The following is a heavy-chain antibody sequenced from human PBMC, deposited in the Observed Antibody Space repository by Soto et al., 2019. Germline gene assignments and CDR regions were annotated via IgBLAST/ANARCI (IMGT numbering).Heavy chain of an antibody. CDR3: ERDSSGWFGFDY. Sequence: QITLRESGPAVVRPTRTLTLTCTFSGFSLDTSGVGVGWIRQPPGKALEWLALIYWDDDKRYSPSLKNRVTITRHPSKPQVVLVMTNIDPVDTGTYYCERDSSGWFGFDYWGQGVLVTVSS. J-gene: IGHJ4*02. CDR1: GFSLDTSGVG. V-gene: IGHV2-5*02. CDR2: IYWDDDK. D-gene: IGHD6-19*01.